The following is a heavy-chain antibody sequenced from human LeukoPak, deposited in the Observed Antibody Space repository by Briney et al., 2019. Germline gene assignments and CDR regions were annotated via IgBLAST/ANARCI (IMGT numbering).Heavy chain of an antibody. Sequence: SETLSLTCTVSGYSISSGYYWGWIRQPPGKGLEWIGSIYKSGSTYYNPSLKSRVTISVDTSKNQFSLKLSSVTAADTALYYCARAYSSSWYWNWFDPWGQGTLVTVSS. CDR3: ARAYSSSWYWNWFDP. CDR2: IYKSGST. J-gene: IGHJ5*02. CDR1: GYSISSGYY. D-gene: IGHD6-13*01. V-gene: IGHV4-38-2*02.